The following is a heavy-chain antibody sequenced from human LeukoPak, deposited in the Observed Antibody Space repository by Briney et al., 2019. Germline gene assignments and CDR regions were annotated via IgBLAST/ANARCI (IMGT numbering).Heavy chain of an antibody. CDR3: ARLPYSSSWYRDY. CDR1: GFTFSRYD. V-gene: IGHV3-30-3*01. CDR2: ISYDGSNK. J-gene: IGHJ4*02. D-gene: IGHD6-13*01. Sequence: LGRTLRLLCAASGFTFSRYDLHWVRQAPGKGLEGVAVISYDGSNKYYADSVKGRFTISRDNSKNTLYLQMNSLRAEDTAVYYCARLPYSSSWYRDYWGQGTLVTVSS.